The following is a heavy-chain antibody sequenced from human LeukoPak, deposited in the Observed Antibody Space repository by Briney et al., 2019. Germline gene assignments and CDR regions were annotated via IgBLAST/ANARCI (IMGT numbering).Heavy chain of an antibody. CDR2: IYPGDSDT. CDR3: ARQWLAANDAFDI. V-gene: IGHV5-51*01. J-gene: IGHJ3*02. CDR1: GYSFTSYW. Sequence: GESLKISCQGSGYSFTSYWIGWVRQMPGKGLEWMGIIYPGDSDTRYSPSFQGQVTISADKSISTAYLQWSSLKASDTAMYYCARQWLAANDAFDIWGQGTMVTVSS. D-gene: IGHD5-24*01.